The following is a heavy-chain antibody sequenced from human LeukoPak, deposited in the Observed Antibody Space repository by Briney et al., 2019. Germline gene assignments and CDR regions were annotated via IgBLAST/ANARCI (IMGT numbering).Heavy chain of an antibody. V-gene: IGHV1-69*05. CDR3: ASSSSSGWYYYYYMDV. CDR1: GGTFSSYA. J-gene: IGHJ6*03. D-gene: IGHD6-6*01. Sequence: SVKLSYKASGGTFSSYAISWVRQAPGQGLEWMGGIIPIFGTANYAQKFQGRVTITTDESTSTAYMELSSLRSEDTAVYYCASSSSSGWYYYYYMDVWGKGTTVTVSS. CDR2: IIPIFGTA.